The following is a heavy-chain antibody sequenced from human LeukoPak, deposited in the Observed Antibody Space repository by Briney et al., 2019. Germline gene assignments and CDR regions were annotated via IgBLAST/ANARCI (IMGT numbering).Heavy chain of an antibody. CDR2: INHSGST. D-gene: IGHD3-22*01. V-gene: IGHV4-34*01. CDR1: GGSFSGYY. J-gene: IGHJ4*02. Sequence: SETLSLTCAVYGGSFSGYYWSWIRQPPGKGLEWIGEINHSGSTNYNPSLKSRVTISVDTSKNQFSLELSSVTAADTAVYYCAVNYYDSSGYRFWGQGTLVTVSS. CDR3: AVNYYDSSGYRF.